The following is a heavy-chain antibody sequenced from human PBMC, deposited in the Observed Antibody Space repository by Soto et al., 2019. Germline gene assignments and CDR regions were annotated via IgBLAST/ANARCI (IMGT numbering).Heavy chain of an antibody. Sequence: EVQLVESGGGLVQPGGSLRLSCAASGFTFSSYWMSWVRQAPGKGLEWVANIKQDGSEKYYVDSVKGRFTISRDNAKNSLYLKMNCLRADDTAVYYCARDPSFSYYFDYWGQGTLGTVSS. J-gene: IGHJ4*02. V-gene: IGHV3-7*01. CDR1: GFTFSSYW. CDR2: IKQDGSEK. D-gene: IGHD1-7*01. CDR3: ARDPSFSYYFDY.